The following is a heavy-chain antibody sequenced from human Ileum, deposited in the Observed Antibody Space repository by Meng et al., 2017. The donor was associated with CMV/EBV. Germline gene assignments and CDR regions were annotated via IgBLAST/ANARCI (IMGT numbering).Heavy chain of an antibody. CDR1: GFTFSDYW. Sequence: GESLKISCAASGFTFSDYWMTWVRQVPGKGLEWVASIKGDTSTTYYVDSVKGRLTISRDNAKSSLSLLMNSLRAEDTAVYYCARWVLYSGYYSIDYWGQGTLVTVS. V-gene: IGHV3-7*01. CDR3: ARWVLYSGYYSIDY. D-gene: IGHD2/OR15-2a*01. CDR2: IKGDTSTT. J-gene: IGHJ4*02.